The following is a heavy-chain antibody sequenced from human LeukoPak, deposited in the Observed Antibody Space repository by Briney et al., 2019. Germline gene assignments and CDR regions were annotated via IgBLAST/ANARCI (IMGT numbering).Heavy chain of an antibody. D-gene: IGHD2-21*01. J-gene: IGHJ4*02. V-gene: IGHV4-4*09. CDR3: ATSNDSKIAPFDH. CDR2: INTKGET. Sequence: SETLSLTCTVSGVSISAYQWSWVRQSPEKGLEWIGCINTKGETSYNPSLMSRVITSVDTSISQFSLRLTSVTAADTAVYYCATSNDSKIAPFDHWGQGAPVTVSS. CDR1: GVSISAYQ.